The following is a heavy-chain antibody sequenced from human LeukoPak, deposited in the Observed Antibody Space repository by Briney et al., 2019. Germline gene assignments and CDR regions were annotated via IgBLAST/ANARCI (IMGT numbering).Heavy chain of an antibody. J-gene: IGHJ6*03. CDR2: IKKDGSET. CDR3: ARDHRVFSGWSATYYYYYYMDV. Sequence: GGSLRLSCAVSGFTFSNYWMSWVRQAPGKGLEWVANIKKDGSETYYVDSVKGRFTMSRDNAKNSLYLQMNSLRAEDTAVYYCARDHRVFSGWSATYYYYYYMDVWGKGTTVTVSS. D-gene: IGHD6-19*01. V-gene: IGHV3-7*03. CDR1: GFTFSNYW.